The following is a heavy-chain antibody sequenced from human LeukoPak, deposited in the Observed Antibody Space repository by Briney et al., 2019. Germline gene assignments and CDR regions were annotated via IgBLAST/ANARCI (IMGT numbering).Heavy chain of an antibody. J-gene: IGHJ6*02. CDR2: INSDGSIT. V-gene: IGHV3-74*01. CDR1: GFTFTTYW. CDR3: VRDAVDTANAV. Sequence: QAGGSLRLSCAASGFTFTTYWMHWVRHAPGKGLVWVSHINSDGSITSYADSVKGRFTISRDNAKNTLYLQMNSLRAEDTAVYYCVRDAVDTANAVWGQGTTVTVSS. D-gene: IGHD5-18*01.